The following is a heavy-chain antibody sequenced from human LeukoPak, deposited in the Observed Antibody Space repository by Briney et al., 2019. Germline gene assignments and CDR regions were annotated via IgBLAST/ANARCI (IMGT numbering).Heavy chain of an antibody. CDR1: GFTFSSYE. Sequence: PGGSLRLSCAASGFTFSSYEMNWVRQAPGKGVEWVSYISSSGSNIYYADSVKGGFTISRDNAKNSLYLQMNSLRAEDTAVYYCARVDMGFDYWGQGTLVTVSS. V-gene: IGHV3-48*03. CDR2: ISSSGSNI. D-gene: IGHD2-15*01. CDR3: ARVDMGFDY. J-gene: IGHJ4*02.